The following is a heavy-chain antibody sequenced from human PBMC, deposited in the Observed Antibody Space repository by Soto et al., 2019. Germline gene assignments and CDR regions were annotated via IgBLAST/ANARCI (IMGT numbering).Heavy chain of an antibody. CDR3: ARDSASTAMGSYYYYYYGLDV. D-gene: IGHD5-18*01. V-gene: IGHV1-2*02. Sequence: ASVKVSCKASGYTFTGYYMHWVRQAPGQGXEWMGWINPNSGGTNYAQKFQGRVTMTRDTSISTAYMELSRLRSDDTAVYYCARDSASTAMGSYYYYYYGLDVWGQGTTVTVSS. J-gene: IGHJ6*02. CDR2: INPNSGGT. CDR1: GYTFTGYY.